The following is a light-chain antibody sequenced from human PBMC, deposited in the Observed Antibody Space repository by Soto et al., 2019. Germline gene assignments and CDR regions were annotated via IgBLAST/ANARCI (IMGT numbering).Light chain of an antibody. CDR2: GAS. CDR1: QSVSSD. V-gene: IGKV3-20*01. J-gene: IGKJ1*01. CDR3: QQYENSPWT. Sequence: EIVLTQSPATLSLSPWDRATLSCRASQSVSSDVAWYQQKPGQAPRMLIYGASTRATGIPLRFSGRGSGTDFTLTISRVEPEDFAVYYCQQYENSPWTFGQGTRWIS.